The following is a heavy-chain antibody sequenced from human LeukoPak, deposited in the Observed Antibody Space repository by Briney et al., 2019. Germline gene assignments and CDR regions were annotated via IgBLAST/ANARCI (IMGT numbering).Heavy chain of an antibody. CDR1: GYTFTSYY. J-gene: IGHJ4*02. V-gene: IGHV1-46*01. CDR2: INPSGGST. Sequence: ASVKVSCKASGYTFTSYYMHWVRQAPGQGLEWMGIINPSGGSTSYAQKFQGRVTMTRDTSASTVYMELSSLRSEDTAVYYCARDEIYCSSTSCYHDLFDYWGQGTLVTVSS. D-gene: IGHD2-2*01. CDR3: ARDEIYCSSTSCYHDLFDY.